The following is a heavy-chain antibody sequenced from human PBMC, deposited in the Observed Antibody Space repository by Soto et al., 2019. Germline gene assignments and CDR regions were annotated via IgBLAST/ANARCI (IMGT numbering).Heavy chain of an antibody. CDR3: ATSAGAPGND. V-gene: IGHV3-7*01. J-gene: IGHJ4*02. CDR1: GFTFSNYW. Sequence: EVQLVESGGGLVQPGGSLRLSWAASGFTFSNYWMSWVRQAPGKGLEWVANIRQDGSDKYFVDSVKGRFTISRDNAKNSLYLQMNSLRAEDTAVYYCATSAGAPGNDWGQGTLVTVSS. D-gene: IGHD1-26*01. CDR2: IRQDGSDK.